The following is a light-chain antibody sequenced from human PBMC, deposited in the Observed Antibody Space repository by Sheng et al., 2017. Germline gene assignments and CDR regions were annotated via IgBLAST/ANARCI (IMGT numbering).Light chain of an antibody. CDR3: QQLNTYPLT. CDR2: DAS. V-gene: IGKV1-9*01. Sequence: DIQLTQSPSFLSASVGDRVTITCRASQGISSYLAWYQQKPGKAPKLLIFDASTLQSGVTSRFSGSASGTEFTLTITSLQPEDFATYYCQQLNTYPLTFGGGTKVEIK. CDR1: QGISSY. J-gene: IGKJ4*01.